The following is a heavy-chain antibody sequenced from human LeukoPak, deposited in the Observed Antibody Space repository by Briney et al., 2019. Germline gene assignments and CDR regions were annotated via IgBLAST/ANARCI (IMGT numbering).Heavy chain of an antibody. CDR1: GDSLTSGSRY. CDR3: ARCMSELDYGDYAYYYHMDV. Sequence: PSQTLSLTCTVSGDSLTSGSRYWSWIRQPAGKGLEWIGHFYSSTRTTYNPSLESRVAISGDTAKNQFSLKLDSVTAADTAVYFCARCMSELDYGDYAYYYHMDVWGKGTTVTVSS. V-gene: IGHV4-61*09. J-gene: IGHJ6*04. CDR2: FYSSTRT. D-gene: IGHD4-17*01.